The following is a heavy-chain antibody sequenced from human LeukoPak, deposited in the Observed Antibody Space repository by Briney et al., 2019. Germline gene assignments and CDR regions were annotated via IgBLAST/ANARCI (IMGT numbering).Heavy chain of an antibody. Sequence: GGSLRLSCAVSGFTVSGNYMSWVRQAPGKGLVWVSRINSDGSSTSYADSVKGRFTISRDNAKNTLYLQMNSLRAEDTAVYYCARGYDAFDIWGQGTMVTVSS. CDR3: ARGYDAFDI. J-gene: IGHJ3*02. CDR1: GFTVSGNY. CDR2: INSDGSST. V-gene: IGHV3-74*01.